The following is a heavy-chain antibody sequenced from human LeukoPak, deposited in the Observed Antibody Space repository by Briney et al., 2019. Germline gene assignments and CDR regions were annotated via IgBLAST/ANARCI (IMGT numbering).Heavy chain of an antibody. CDR2: IYYSGST. V-gene: IGHV4-31*03. CDR1: GGSTSSSGYY. Sequence: SETLSLTCTVSGGSTSSSGYYWSWIRQHPGKGLEWIGYIYYSGSTHYNPSLKSRVTISVDKSKNQFSLNFSSVTAADTAVYYCARVRAAGTRWFDPWGQGTLVTVSS. D-gene: IGHD6-13*01. CDR3: ARVRAAGTRWFDP. J-gene: IGHJ5*02.